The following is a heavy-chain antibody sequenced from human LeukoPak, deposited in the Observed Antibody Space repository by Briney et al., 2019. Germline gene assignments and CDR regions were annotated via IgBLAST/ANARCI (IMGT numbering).Heavy chain of an antibody. V-gene: IGHV4-34*01. Sequence: SETLSLTCAVYGGSFSGYYWSWIRQPPGKGLEWIGEINHSGSSNYNPSLKSRVTISVDTSKNQFSLKLSSVTAADTAVHYCARRAVVPAATQQFDPWGQGTLVTVSS. J-gene: IGHJ5*02. CDR3: ARRAVVPAATQQFDP. D-gene: IGHD2-2*01. CDR1: GGSFSGYY. CDR2: INHSGSS.